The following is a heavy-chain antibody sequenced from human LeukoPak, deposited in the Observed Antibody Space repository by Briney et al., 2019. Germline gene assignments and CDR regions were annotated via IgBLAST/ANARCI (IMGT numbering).Heavy chain of an antibody. CDR3: ARESRGGYSGYDTPIFDY. CDR2: INRDGSEK. V-gene: IGHV3-7*01. J-gene: IGHJ4*02. CDR1: GFTFSTYW. Sequence: GGSLRLSCAASGFTFSTYWMSWVRQAPGKGLEWVANINRDGSEKYYGDSVKGRFTISRDNAENSLFLQMNSLRADDTAVYYCARESRGGYSGYDTPIFDYWGQGTLVTVSS. D-gene: IGHD5-12*01.